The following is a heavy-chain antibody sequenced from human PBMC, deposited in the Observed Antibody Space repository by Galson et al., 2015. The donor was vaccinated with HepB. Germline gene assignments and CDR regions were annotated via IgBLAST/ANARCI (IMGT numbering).Heavy chain of an antibody. Sequence: SLRLSCAASGFTFSSYGMHWVRQAPGKGLEWVAVISYDGSNKYYADSVKGRFTISRDNSKNTLYLQMNSLRAEDTAVYYCARSSSENMYYFDYWGQGTLVTVSS. V-gene: IGHV3-30*03. CDR2: ISYDGSNK. D-gene: IGHD6-13*01. J-gene: IGHJ4*02. CDR3: ARSSSENMYYFDY. CDR1: GFTFSSYG.